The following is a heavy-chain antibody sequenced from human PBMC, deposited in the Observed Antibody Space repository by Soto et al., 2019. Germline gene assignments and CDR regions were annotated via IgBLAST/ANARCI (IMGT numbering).Heavy chain of an antibody. CDR3: ASPFLTGYFSFDY. J-gene: IGHJ4*02. CDR2: IIPIFGTA. V-gene: IGHV1-69*13. Sequence: SVKVSCKASGGTFSSYAISWVRQAPGQGLEWMGGIIPIFGTANYAQKFQGRVTITADESTSTAYMELSSLRYEDAAVYYCASPFLTGYFSFDYWGQGTLVTVSS. CDR1: GGTFSSYA. D-gene: IGHD3-9*01.